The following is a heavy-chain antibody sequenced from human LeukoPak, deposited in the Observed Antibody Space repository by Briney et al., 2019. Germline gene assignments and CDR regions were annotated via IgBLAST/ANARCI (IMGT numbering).Heavy chain of an antibody. CDR3: ARDSAIFGVVRDENWFDP. V-gene: IGHV4-39*07. D-gene: IGHD3-3*02. CDR1: GGSISSSSYY. Sequence: SETLSLTCTVSGGSISSSSYYWGWIRQPPGKGLEWIGSTYYSGSTYYDPSLKSRVTISVDTSKNQFSLKLSSVTAADTAVYYCARDSAIFGVVRDENWFDPWGQGTLVTVSS. CDR2: TYYSGST. J-gene: IGHJ5*02.